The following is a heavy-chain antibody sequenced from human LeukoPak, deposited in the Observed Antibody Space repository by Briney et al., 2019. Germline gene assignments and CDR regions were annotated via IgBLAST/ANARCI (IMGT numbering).Heavy chain of an antibody. Sequence: SGPTLVNPTQTLTLTCSFSGFSLTTSGVGVTWIRQPPGKPLEWVALTYWNEDNRYSPSLGTRLTLTWDTSENQVVLTMTNVNPADTATYYCAHFSTTMTTGYFDPWGPGVPVTVSS. D-gene: IGHD4-17*01. V-gene: IGHV2-5*01. CDR2: TYWNEDN. CDR3: AHFSTTMTTGYFDP. CDR1: GFSLTTSGVG. J-gene: IGHJ5*02.